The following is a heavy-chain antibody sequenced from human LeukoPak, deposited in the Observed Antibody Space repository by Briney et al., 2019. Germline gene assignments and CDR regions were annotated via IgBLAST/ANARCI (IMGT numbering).Heavy chain of an antibody. CDR3: AKGTSYYYDSSGYLSILNY. J-gene: IGHJ4*02. D-gene: IGHD3-22*01. CDR1: GFTFDDYA. CDR2: ISWNSGSI. Sequence: GGSLRLSCAASGFTFDDYAMPWVRQAPGKGLEWVSGISWNSGSIGYADSVKGRFTISRDNAKSSLYLQMNSLRAEDTALYYCAKGTSYYYDSSGYLSILNYWGQGTLVTVSS. V-gene: IGHV3-9*01.